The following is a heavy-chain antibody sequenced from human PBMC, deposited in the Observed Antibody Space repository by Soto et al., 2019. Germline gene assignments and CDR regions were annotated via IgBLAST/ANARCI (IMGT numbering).Heavy chain of an antibody. D-gene: IGHD2-15*01. V-gene: IGHV4-31*03. J-gene: IGHJ4*02. CDR1: GDSVISCDTY. CDR3: ARDAPGVAHH. Sequence: QVQLQESGPGLVKPSQTLSLICNVSGDSVISCDTYLNWIRQHPERGLEWMGYIKYRGTTNYHPALKSRILISVETTANQFSLRLASVTAADTAVYYCARDAPGVAHHWGQGALVTVSS. CDR2: IKYRGTT.